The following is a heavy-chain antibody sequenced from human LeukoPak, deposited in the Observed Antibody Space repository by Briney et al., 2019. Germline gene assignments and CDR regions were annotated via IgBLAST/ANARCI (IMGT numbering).Heavy chain of an antibody. J-gene: IGHJ4*02. CDR1: GYTFTSYG. CDR3: ARVFYSWRTFDY. D-gene: IGHD1-7*01. CDR2: ISAYNGNT. V-gene: IGHV1-18*01. Sequence: EASVKVSCKASGYTFTSYGISWVRQAPGQGLEWMGWISAYNGNTNYAQKLQGRVTMTTDTSTSTAYMELRRLRSDDTAVYYCARVFYSWRTFDYWGQGTLVTVSS.